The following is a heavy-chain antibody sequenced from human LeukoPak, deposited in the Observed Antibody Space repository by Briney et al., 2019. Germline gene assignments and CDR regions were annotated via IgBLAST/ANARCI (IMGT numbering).Heavy chain of an antibody. CDR2: ISGSGDNT. J-gene: IGHJ4*02. CDR3: ARVTGPTSAVVRGVIIPAFDY. Sequence: GGSLRLSCAASGFTFSSYAMSWVRQAPGKGLQWVSAISGSGDNTYYADSVKGRFTISRDNSKNTLYLQMNSLRAEDTAVYYCARVTGPTSAVVRGVIIPAFDYWGQGTLVTVSS. CDR1: GFTFSSYA. V-gene: IGHV3-23*01. D-gene: IGHD3-10*01.